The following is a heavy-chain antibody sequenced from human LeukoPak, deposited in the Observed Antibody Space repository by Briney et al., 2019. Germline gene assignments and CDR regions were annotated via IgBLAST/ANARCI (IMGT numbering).Heavy chain of an antibody. CDR1: GYTFTGYY. D-gene: IGHD2-2*01. CDR3: AREEGYCSSVSCSARFDP. CDR2: INPNTSDT. J-gene: IGHJ5*02. V-gene: IGHV1-2*02. Sequence: ASVKVSCKASGYTFTGYYMHWVRPAPGQGLEWMGWINPNTSDTNYAQTFQGRVTMTRDTSITTAYMELSRLRSDDTAVYYCAREEGYCSSVSCSARFDPWGQGTLVTVSS.